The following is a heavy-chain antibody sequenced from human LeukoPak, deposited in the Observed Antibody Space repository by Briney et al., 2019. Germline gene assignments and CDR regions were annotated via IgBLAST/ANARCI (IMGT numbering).Heavy chain of an antibody. CDR1: GFTFSSYW. Sequence: HPGGALRLSCAASGFTFSSYWMGWVRQAPGKGLEWVANIKQDGREKYYVDCVKCRFTISRDNAKNSLSLPVNSLRAEDTAVSYCARNQRRLDYWGQGTLVTVSS. CDR2: IKQDGREK. D-gene: IGHD1-14*01. CDR3: ARNQRRLDY. V-gene: IGHV3-7*01. J-gene: IGHJ4*02.